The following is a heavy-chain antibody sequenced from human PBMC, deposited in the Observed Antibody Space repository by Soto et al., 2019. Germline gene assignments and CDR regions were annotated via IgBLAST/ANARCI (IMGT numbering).Heavy chain of an antibody. D-gene: IGHD3-3*01. Sequence: GSLRLSCAASGFTFRSCGMHWVRQAPGKGLEWVAVISYDGSNKYYADSVKGRFTISRDNSKNTLYLQMNSLRAEDTAVYYCAKGSDVLRFLEWLLSDGMDVWVQGT. CDR3: AKGSDVLRFLEWLLSDGMDV. J-gene: IGHJ6*02. V-gene: IGHV3-30*18. CDR2: ISYDGSNK. CDR1: GFTFRSCG.